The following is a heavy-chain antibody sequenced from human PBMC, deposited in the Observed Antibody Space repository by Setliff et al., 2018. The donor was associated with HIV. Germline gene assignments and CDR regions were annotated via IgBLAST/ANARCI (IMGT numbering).Heavy chain of an antibody. D-gene: IGHD1-26*01. CDR1: GSSISDSNSY. CDR3: ARHAIVEGYYFDY. CDR2: IYQSGST. V-gene: IGHV4-39*01. J-gene: IGHJ4*02. Sequence: SETLSLTCAVYGSSISDSNSYWGWIRQPPGKRLEWLGSIYQSGSTSYNPSLSSRLTTSVDTSKNHVSLRLSSVTATDTAVYYCARHAIVEGYYFDYWGQGTLVTVSS.